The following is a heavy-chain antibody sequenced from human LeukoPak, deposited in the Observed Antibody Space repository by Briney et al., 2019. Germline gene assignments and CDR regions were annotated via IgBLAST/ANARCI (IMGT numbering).Heavy chain of an antibody. CDR3: VREQFSHTSNYFDN. Sequence: GGSLRLSCAASGFMFDDYAMHWVRHVPGRGLEWVSLVSGDGVSSFYADSVKGRFTISRDNNNSSLSLQMRRLTTEDTAFYYCVREQFSHTSNYFDNWGQGILVTVSS. CDR1: GFMFDDYA. D-gene: IGHD5-24*01. V-gene: IGHV3-43*02. J-gene: IGHJ4*02. CDR2: VSGDGVSS.